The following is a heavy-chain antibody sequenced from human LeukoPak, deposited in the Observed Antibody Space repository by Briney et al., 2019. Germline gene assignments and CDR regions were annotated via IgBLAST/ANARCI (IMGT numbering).Heavy chain of an antibody. V-gene: IGHV3-23*01. Sequence: GGTLRLSCAASGFTFSSYGMSWVRQAPGKGLEWVSAISGSGGSTYYADSVKGRFTISRDNSKNTLYLQMNSLRAEDTAVYYCAKGRLPYQYYFDYWGQGTLVTVSS. CDR2: ISGSGGST. CDR1: GFTFSSYG. CDR3: AKGRLPYQYYFDY. D-gene: IGHD5-18*01. J-gene: IGHJ4*02.